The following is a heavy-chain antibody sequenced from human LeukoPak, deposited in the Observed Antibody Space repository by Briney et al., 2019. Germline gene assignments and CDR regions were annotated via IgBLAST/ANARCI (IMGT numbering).Heavy chain of an antibody. Sequence: SETLSLTCTVSGGSISSYYWSWIRQPPGKGLEWIAFIYYSGSTKYNPSLKSRVTISVDTSKNQFSLRLSSVTAADTAVYYCVRHFETYPHYFDYWGQGTLVTFSS. V-gene: IGHV4-59*08. D-gene: IGHD3-9*01. CDR2: IYYSGST. CDR1: GGSISSYY. CDR3: VRHFETYPHYFDY. J-gene: IGHJ4*02.